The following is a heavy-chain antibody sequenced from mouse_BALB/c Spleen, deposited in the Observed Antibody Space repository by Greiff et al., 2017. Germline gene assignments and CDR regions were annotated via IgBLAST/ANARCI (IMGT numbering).Heavy chain of an antibody. V-gene: IGHV5-17*02. Sequence: EVQVVESGGGLVQPGGSRKLSCAASGFTFSSFGMHWVRQAPEKGLEWVAYISSGSSTIYYADTVKGRFTISRDNPKNTLFLQMTSLRSEDTAMYYCARSSNWDWFAYWGQGTLVTVSA. J-gene: IGHJ3*01. CDR3: ARSSNWDWFAY. D-gene: IGHD4-1*01. CDR1: GFTFSSFG. CDR2: ISSGSSTI.